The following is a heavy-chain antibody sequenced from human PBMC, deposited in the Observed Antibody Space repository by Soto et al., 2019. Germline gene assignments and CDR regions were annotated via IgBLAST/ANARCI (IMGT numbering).Heavy chain of an antibody. Sequence: ASVKVSCKVSGYTLTELSMHWVRQAPGKGLEWMGGFDPEDGETIYAQKFQGRVTMTEDTSTDTAYTELSSLRSEDTAVYYCATVSRITIFGVVTSGWYFDLWGRGTLVTVSS. D-gene: IGHD3-3*01. CDR3: ATVSRITIFGVVTSGWYFDL. V-gene: IGHV1-24*01. CDR1: GYTLTELS. J-gene: IGHJ2*01. CDR2: FDPEDGET.